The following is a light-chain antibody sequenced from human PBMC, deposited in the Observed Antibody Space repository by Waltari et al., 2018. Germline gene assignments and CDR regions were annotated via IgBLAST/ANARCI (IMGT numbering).Light chain of an antibody. CDR2: KVS. CDR1: QSLLYSNGNVY. J-gene: IGKJ3*01. V-gene: IGKV2-30*01. CDR3: LQVPFT. Sequence: GVLTQSPLSLAVTLGQPASISCKSSQSLLYSNGNVYLDWYLQRPCQSPRRLIYKVSKRDSGVPDRFSGSGSDTDFTLRISRVEADDVGTYYCLQVPFTFGPGTKMEVK.